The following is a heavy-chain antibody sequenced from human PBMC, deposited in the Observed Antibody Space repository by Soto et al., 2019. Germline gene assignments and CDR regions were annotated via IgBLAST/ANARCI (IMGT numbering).Heavy chain of an antibody. CDR3: ARGVGSSPPRY. D-gene: IGHD1-26*01. V-gene: IGHV4-59*02. Sequence: SETLSLTCTISGGSASVYYWSWIRQPPGQALEWIGYIYDSGSPYYNPSFRSRVIISADTSKNEISLKLTSATAADTAVYYCARGVGSSPPRYWGRGTLVTVSS. J-gene: IGHJ4*02. CDR2: IYDSGSP. CDR1: GGSASVYY.